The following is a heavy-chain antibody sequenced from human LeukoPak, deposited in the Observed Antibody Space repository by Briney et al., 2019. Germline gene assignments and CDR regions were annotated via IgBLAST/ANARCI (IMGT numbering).Heavy chain of an antibody. J-gene: IGHJ2*01. CDR3: VRSVVVVAATTTHFDV. Sequence: PGGSLRLSCAAAEFTFGDYAMHWVRQGPGKGLEWVAGSSWSSGHMEYAESVKGRFTISRDNARNTLYLQMDGLRRDDTALYYCVRSVVVVAATTTHFDVSSRGSQVIVSS. CDR2: SSWSSGHM. CDR1: EFTFGDYA. V-gene: IGHV3-9*01. D-gene: IGHD2-15*01.